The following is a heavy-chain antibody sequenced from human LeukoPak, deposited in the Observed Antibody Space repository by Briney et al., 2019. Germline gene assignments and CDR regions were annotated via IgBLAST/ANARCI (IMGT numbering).Heavy chain of an antibody. V-gene: IGHV4-39*07. CDR2: IYYSGST. D-gene: IGHD1-26*01. CDR1: GGSISSSSYY. CDR3: ARVGPEWELLC. Sequence: SETLSLTCTVSGGSISSSSYYWGWIRQPPGKGLEWIGSIYYSGSTYYNPSLKSRVTISVDTSKNQFSLKLSSVTAADTAVYYCARVGPEWELLCWGQGTLVTVSS. J-gene: IGHJ4*02.